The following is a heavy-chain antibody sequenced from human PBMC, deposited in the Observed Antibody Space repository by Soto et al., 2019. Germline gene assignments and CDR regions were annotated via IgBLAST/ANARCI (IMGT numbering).Heavy chain of an antibody. D-gene: IGHD3-9*01. V-gene: IGHV3-23*01. CDR1: GFTFSSYA. J-gene: IGHJ4*02. CDR3: AKVNGNYDILTGPYYFDY. CDR2: ISGSGGST. Sequence: PGGSLRLSCAASGFTFSSYAMSWVRQAPGKGLEWVSAISGSGGSTYYADSVKGRFTISRDNSKNTLYLQMNSLRAEDTAVYYCAKVNGNYDILTGPYYFDYWGQGTLVTVSS.